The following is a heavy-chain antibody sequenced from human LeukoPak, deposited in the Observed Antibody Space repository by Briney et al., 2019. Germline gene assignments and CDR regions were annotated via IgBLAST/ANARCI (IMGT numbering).Heavy chain of an antibody. CDR2: ISYDGRNK. J-gene: IGHJ4*02. V-gene: IGHV3-30*04. Sequence: PGGSLRLSCAASGFTFSSYVMHWVRQAPGKGREWVAVISYDGRNKYYADSVKGRFTISRDNSKNTLYLQMNSLRAEDTAVYYCARDLRLFGPPDDYWGQGTLVTVSS. D-gene: IGHD3-10*01. CDR1: GFTFSSYV. CDR3: ARDLRLFGPPDDY.